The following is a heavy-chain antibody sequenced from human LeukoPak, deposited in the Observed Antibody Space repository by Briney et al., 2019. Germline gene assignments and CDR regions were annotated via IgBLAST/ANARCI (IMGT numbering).Heavy chain of an antibody. Sequence: PSETLSLTCTVSSDSIITTSYWWGWIRQPPGKGLEWIGSIHDSGRTHYSPSLKSRVTLSVDTSRNQFSLKLSPVTAADTAVYYCARQRGLGLWYFDYWGRGTLVTVSS. D-gene: IGHD3-16*01. V-gene: IGHV4-39*01. CDR3: ARQRGLGLWYFDY. CDR2: IHDSGRT. J-gene: IGHJ4*02. CDR1: SDSIITTSYW.